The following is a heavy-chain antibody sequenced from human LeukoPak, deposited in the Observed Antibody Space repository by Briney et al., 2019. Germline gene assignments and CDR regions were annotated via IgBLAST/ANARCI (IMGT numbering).Heavy chain of an antibody. V-gene: IGHV4-34*01. J-gene: IGHJ4*02. D-gene: IGHD6-13*01. CDR1: GGSFSGYY. CDR2: INHSGST. CDR3: ARGSGYSSSWYEG. Sequence: SETLSLTCAVYGGSFSGYYWSWIRQPPGKGLEWIGEINHSGSTNYSPSLKSRVTISVDTSKNQFSLKLSSVTAADTAVYYCARGSGYSSSWYEGWGQGTLVTVSS.